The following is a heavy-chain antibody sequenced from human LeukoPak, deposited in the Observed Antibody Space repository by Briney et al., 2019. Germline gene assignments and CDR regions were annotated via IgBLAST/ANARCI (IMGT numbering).Heavy chain of an antibody. V-gene: IGHV3-23*01. CDR1: GFTFSAYS. D-gene: IGHD3-22*01. J-gene: IGHJ4*02. Sequence: PGGSLRLSCAASGFTFSAYSMNWVRQAPGKGLEWVSGISTSGGSSSYADSVKGRFTISRDNPRNTLYMQMNSLRAEDTALYYCAIMHPYYDGSGYWVQWGQGTLVTVSS. CDR3: AIMHPYYDGSGYWVQ. CDR2: ISTSGGSS.